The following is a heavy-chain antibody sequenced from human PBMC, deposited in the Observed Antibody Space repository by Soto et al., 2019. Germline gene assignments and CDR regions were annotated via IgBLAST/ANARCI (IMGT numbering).Heavy chain of an antibody. Sequence: ASVKVSCKASGYTFTHFYITWVRQAPGQGLEWMVAISPHNFNTNYAQKFRGRVTLTTEKSTNTAYMDLRSLTSDDTAVYYCARDEGGYDILTGYYKTHHFDYWGQGVPVTVSS. D-gene: IGHD3-9*01. J-gene: IGHJ4*02. V-gene: IGHV1-18*01. CDR1: GYTFTHFY. CDR3: ARDEGGYDILTGYYKTHHFDY. CDR2: ISPHNFNT.